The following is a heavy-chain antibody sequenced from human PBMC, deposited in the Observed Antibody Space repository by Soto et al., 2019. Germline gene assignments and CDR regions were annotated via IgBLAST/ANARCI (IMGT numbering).Heavy chain of an antibody. D-gene: IGHD3-3*01. CDR2: INPRDGKT. CDR1: GYPFTSQY. Sequence: ASVKVSCKVSGYPFTSQYIHWVRHAPGQGFQWMGIINPRDGKTTYAQNFQGTITMTRDTSTSTLYLELTSLTSDDTAVYYCGRVGQVLAETFDSWGQGTLVTVSS. V-gene: IGHV1-46*01. CDR3: GRVGQVLAETFDS. J-gene: IGHJ4*02.